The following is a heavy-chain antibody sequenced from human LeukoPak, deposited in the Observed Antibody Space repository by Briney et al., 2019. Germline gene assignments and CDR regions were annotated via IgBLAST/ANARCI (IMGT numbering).Heavy chain of an antibody. CDR1: GFTFSSYA. V-gene: IGHV3-23*01. J-gene: IGHJ4*02. Sequence: TGGSLRLSCAASGFTFSSYAMSWVRQAPGKGLEWVSAISGSGGSTYYADSVKGRFTISRDNAKNSLYLQMNSLRAEDTAVYYCARAGTLQLGYYFDYWGQGTLVTVSS. CDR3: ARAGTLQLGYYFDY. D-gene: IGHD5-18*01. CDR2: ISGSGGST.